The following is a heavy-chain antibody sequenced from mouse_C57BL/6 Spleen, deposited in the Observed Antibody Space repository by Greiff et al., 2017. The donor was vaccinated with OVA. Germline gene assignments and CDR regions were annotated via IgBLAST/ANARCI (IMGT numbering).Heavy chain of an antibody. CDR1: GYAFSSSW. V-gene: IGHV1-82*01. Sequence: QVQLQQSGPELVKPGASVKISCKASGYAFSSSWMNWVKQRPGKGLEWIGRIYPGDGDTNYNGKFKGKATLTADKSSSTAYMQLSSLTSEDSAVYVGARSGYGDEGAMDDWGKGTSVTVSS. D-gene: IGHD2-13*01. CDR2: IYPGDGDT. J-gene: IGHJ4*01. CDR3: ARSGYGDEGAMDD.